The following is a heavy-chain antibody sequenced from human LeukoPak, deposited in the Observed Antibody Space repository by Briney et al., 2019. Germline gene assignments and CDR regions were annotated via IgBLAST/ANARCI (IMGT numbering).Heavy chain of an antibody. CDR1: GGTFSSYT. J-gene: IGHJ5*02. Sequence: SVKVSCKASGGTFSSYTISWVRQAPGQGLEWMGRIIPILGIANYAQKFQGRVTITADKSTSTAYMELSSLRSEDTAVYYCARAQGNVNWFDPWGQGTLVTVSS. D-gene: IGHD1-1*01. CDR3: ARAQGNVNWFDP. V-gene: IGHV1-69*02. CDR2: IIPILGIA.